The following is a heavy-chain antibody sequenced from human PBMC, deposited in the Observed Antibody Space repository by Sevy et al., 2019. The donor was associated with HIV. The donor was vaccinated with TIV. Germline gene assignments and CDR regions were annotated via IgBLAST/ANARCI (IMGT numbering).Heavy chain of an antibody. CDR3: ARESSSSSYYYYGMDV. CDR2: INPNSGGT. CDR1: GYTFTGYY. J-gene: IGHJ6*02. V-gene: IGHV1-2*02. Sequence: ASVKVSCKASGYTFTGYYMHWVRQAPGQGLEWMGWINPNSGGTNYAQKFQGRVTMTRDTSISTAYMEQSRLRSDDTAVYYCARESSSSSYYYYGMDVWGQGTTVTVSS. D-gene: IGHD6-6*01.